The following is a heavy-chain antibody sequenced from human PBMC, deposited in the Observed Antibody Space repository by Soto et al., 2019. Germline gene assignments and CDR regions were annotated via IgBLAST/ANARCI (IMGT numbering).Heavy chain of an antibody. J-gene: IGHJ3*02. CDR3: ANPSGYYFGLGSHDEASDM. CDR1: GFMFSGFG. D-gene: IGHD3-10*01. CDR2: ISTDGSKK. Sequence: QVQMVESGGGVVQPWRSLRLSCAASGFMFSGFGMHWVRQAPGKGLQWVAGISTDGSKKYYADSVKGRFTISRDNSKKTLYLQINSLRAEDTAVYYCANPSGYYFGLGSHDEASDMWGQGTGVTVFS. V-gene: IGHV3-30*18.